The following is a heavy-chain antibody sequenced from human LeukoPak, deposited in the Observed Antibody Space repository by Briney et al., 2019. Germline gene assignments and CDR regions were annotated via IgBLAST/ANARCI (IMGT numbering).Heavy chain of an antibody. CDR1: GLTFSSYD. Sequence: GGSLRLSCAASGLTFSSYDMHWVRQATGKGLEWVSAIGTARDTYYPGSVKGRFTISRDNAKNSLYLQMNSLRAGDTAVYYCARGRFGSVVVPFDYWGQGTLVTVSS. J-gene: IGHJ4*02. CDR3: ARGRFGSVVVPFDY. CDR2: IGTARDT. D-gene: IGHD3-22*01. V-gene: IGHV3-13*01.